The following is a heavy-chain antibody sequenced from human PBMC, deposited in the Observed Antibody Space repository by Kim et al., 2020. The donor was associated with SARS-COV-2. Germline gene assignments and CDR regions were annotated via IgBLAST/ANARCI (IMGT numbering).Heavy chain of an antibody. Sequence: SQTLSLTCAIPGDSVSSNIAAWNWIRQSPSRGLEWLGSTYYRSKWYNDYAVSVKSRLTINPDTTNNQFSLQLNSVTPEDTAVYYCARDLWQWLPRLYFRMVGGMDVWGQGTTVTVSS. CDR3: ARDLWQWLPRLYFRMVGGMDV. CDR1: GDSVSSNIAA. D-gene: IGHD6-19*01. CDR2: TYYRSKWYN. J-gene: IGHJ6*02. V-gene: IGHV6-1*01.